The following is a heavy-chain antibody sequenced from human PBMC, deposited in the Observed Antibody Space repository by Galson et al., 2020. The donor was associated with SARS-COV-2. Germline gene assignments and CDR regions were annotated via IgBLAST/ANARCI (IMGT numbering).Heavy chain of an antibody. CDR2: ISYDGSNK. J-gene: IGHJ4*02. CDR1: GFTFSSYA. CDR3: ASDLHPFTMVRGVIDY. Sequence: GGSLRLSCAASGFTFSSYAMHWVRQAPGKGLEWVAVISYDGSNKYYADSVKGRFTISRDNSKNTLYLQMNSLRAEDTAVYYCASDLHPFTMVRGVIDYWGQGTLVTVSS. D-gene: IGHD3-10*01. V-gene: IGHV3-30*01.